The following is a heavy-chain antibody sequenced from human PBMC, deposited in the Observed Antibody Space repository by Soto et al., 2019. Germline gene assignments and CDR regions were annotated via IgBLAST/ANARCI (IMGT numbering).Heavy chain of an antibody. Sequence: EVQLLESGGGLVQPGGSLRLSCAASGFTFSSYAMSWVRQAPGKGLEWVSAISGSGGSTYYADSVKGRFTISRDNSKNTLYLQMNSLRAEDTPVYYCAKVAAGYCTNGVCSNWFDPWGQGALVTVSS. CDR1: GFTFSSYA. CDR3: AKVAAGYCTNGVCSNWFDP. V-gene: IGHV3-23*01. CDR2: ISGSGGST. J-gene: IGHJ5*02. D-gene: IGHD2-8*01.